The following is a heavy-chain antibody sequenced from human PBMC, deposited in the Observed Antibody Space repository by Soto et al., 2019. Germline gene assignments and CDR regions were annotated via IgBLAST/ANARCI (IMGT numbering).Heavy chain of an antibody. CDR3: ATTSYPHYYDSSGQNAFDI. CDR1: GYTLNELS. CDR2: FDPEDGET. V-gene: IGHV1-24*01. D-gene: IGHD3-22*01. Sequence: ASVKVSCKVSGYTLNELSMHWARQAPGKGLEWMGGFDPEDGETIYAQKFQGRVTMTEDTSSDTAYMELSSLRSEDTAVYYCATTSYPHYYDSSGQNAFDIWRQGTMVTVSS. J-gene: IGHJ3*02.